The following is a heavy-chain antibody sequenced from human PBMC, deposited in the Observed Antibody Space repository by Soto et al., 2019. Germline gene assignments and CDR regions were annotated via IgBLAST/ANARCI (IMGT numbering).Heavy chain of an antibody. Sequence: VQLFQSGGGQVQSGGSLRLSCAASGFSFSSYAVGWVRQTPGKGLEWVSVISGNAGRTYYADSVKGRFIISRDNSRDTLSLQMDSLRGEDTAIYYCAKTKGNYCSGGSCYYFDKWGQGVLVTVSS. CDR3: AKTKGNYCSGGSCYYFDK. D-gene: IGHD2-15*01. CDR1: GFSFSSYA. CDR2: ISGNAGRT. V-gene: IGHV3-23*01. J-gene: IGHJ4*02.